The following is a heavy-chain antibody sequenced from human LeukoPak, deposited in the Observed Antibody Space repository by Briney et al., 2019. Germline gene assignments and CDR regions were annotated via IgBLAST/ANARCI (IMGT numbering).Heavy chain of an antibody. CDR3: TRDGGSSGNSAFDI. Sequence: PGGSLRLSCAVSGLIFSDQYMDWVRQAPGKGLEWVGRSRSKATSYTTEYAASVKGRFTISRDGSENSLFLQMNSLKTEDTAVYYCTRDGGSSGNSAFDIWGQGTMVTVS. D-gene: IGHD4-23*01. CDR1: GLIFSDQY. J-gene: IGHJ3*02. CDR2: SRSKATSYTT. V-gene: IGHV3-72*01.